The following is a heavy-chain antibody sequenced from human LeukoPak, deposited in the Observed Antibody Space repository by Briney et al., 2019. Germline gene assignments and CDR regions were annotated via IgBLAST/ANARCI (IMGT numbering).Heavy chain of an antibody. CDR1: GFTFNTYA. J-gene: IGHJ4*02. Sequence: GGSPRLSCAASGFTFNTYAMSWVRQAPGKGLDWVSAISASGRSTYYADSVEGRFTISRDNSKNTLFLQMNSLRAEDTAVYYCSTAITSGWYFYAYWGQGTLVTVS. D-gene: IGHD6-19*01. V-gene: IGHV3-23*01. CDR2: ISASGRST. CDR3: STAITSGWYFYAY.